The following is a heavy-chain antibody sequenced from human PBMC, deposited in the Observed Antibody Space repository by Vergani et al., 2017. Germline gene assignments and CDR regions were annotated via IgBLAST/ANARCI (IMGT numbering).Heavy chain of an antibody. J-gene: IGHJ4*02. CDR3: AREDDYVWGSYRTAFDY. V-gene: IGHV3-23*01. CDR2: ISGSGGST. Sequence: EVQLLESGGGLVQPGGSLRLSCAASGFTFSSYAMSWVRQAPGKGLEWVSAISGSGGSTYYADSVKGRFTISRDNSKNTLYLQMNSLRAEDTAVYYCAREDDYVWGSYRTAFDYWGQGTLVTVSS. D-gene: IGHD3-16*02. CDR1: GFTFSSYA.